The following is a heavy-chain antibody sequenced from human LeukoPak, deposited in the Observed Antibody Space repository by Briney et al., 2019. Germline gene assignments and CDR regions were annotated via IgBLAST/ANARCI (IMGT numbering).Heavy chain of an antibody. Sequence: SETLSLTCTVSGASISSSGYYWGWIRQPPGKGLEWIGSIYYRGSTYYNPSLKSRVTISVDTSKNQFSLKLSSVTAADTAVYYCVRRPAGDDAFDIWGQGTMVIVSS. CDR3: VRRPAGDDAFDI. CDR1: GASISSSGYY. CDR2: IYYRGST. D-gene: IGHD3-16*01. V-gene: IGHV4-39*01. J-gene: IGHJ3*02.